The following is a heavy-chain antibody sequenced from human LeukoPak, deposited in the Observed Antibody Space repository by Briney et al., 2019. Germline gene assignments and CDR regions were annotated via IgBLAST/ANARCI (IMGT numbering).Heavy chain of an antibody. J-gene: IGHJ4*02. CDR3: ARLRFGEFFDY. D-gene: IGHD3-10*01. V-gene: IGHV4-34*01. CDR1: GGSFSGYY. CDR2: INHSGST. Sequence: SETLSLTCAVYGGSFSGYYWSWIRQPPGKGLEWIGEINHSGSTNYDPSLKSRVTISVDTSKNQFSLKLSSVTAADTAVYYCARLRFGEFFDYWGQGTLVTVSS.